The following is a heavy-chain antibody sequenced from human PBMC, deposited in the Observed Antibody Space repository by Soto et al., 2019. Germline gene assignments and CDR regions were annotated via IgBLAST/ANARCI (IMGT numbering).Heavy chain of an antibody. CDR3: ARGRELLQYYYYGMDV. Sequence: QVPLVQSGAEVKKPGASVKVSCKASGYTFTSYDINWVRQATGQGLEWMGWMNPNSGNTGYAQKFQGRVTMTRNTSISTAYMELSSLRSEDTAVYYCARGRELLQYYYYGMDVWGQGTTVTVSS. CDR1: GYTFTSYD. V-gene: IGHV1-8*01. CDR2: MNPNSGNT. J-gene: IGHJ6*02. D-gene: IGHD1-26*01.